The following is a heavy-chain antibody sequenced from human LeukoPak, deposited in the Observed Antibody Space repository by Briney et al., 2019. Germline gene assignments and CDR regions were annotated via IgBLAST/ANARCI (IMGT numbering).Heavy chain of an antibody. CDR3: ARGHGTGYFDY. Sequence: GGSLRLSCAASGFTFSSYTMNWVRQAPGKGLEWVSSITSSSSYIYYADSVKGRFTISRDNAKNSLYLQMDSRRAEDTAVYYCARGHGTGYFDYWGQGTLVTVSS. J-gene: IGHJ4*02. CDR2: ITSSSSYI. V-gene: IGHV3-21*04. CDR1: GFTFSSYT. D-gene: IGHD3-10*01.